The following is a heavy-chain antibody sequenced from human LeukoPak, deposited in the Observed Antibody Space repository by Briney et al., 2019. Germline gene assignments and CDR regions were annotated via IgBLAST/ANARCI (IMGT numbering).Heavy chain of an antibody. D-gene: IGHD5-18*01. CDR3: AKGGYSYGFDY. J-gene: IGHJ4*02. Sequence: GGSLSLSCAASGFTFSTYWMSWVRQAPGKGLEWVANIRRDGSVKYYVDSVKGRFTISRDNAKNSLYLHMNSLRADDTAVYYCAKGGYSYGFDYWGQGTLVTVSS. CDR1: GFTFSTYW. CDR2: IRRDGSVK. V-gene: IGHV3-7*01.